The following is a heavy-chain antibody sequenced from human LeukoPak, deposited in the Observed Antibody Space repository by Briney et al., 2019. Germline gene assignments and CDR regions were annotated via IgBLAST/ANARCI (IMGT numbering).Heavy chain of an antibody. CDR1: GGSISSGGYY. V-gene: IGHV4-31*03. J-gene: IGHJ4*02. D-gene: IGHD6-25*01. CDR3: ARGQAAYFDY. Sequence: SQTLSLTCTVSGGSISSGGYYWSWIRQHPGKGLEWIGYIYYSGSTYYNPSLKSRVTISVDTSKNQFSLKLSSVTAADTAVYHCARGQAAYFDYWGQGTLVTVSS. CDR2: IYYSGST.